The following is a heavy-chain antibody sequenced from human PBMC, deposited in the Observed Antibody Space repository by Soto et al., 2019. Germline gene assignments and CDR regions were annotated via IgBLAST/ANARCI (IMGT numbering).Heavy chain of an antibody. CDR2: INSDGSST. CDR1: GFTFSSYW. J-gene: IGHJ4*02. Sequence: GGSLRLSCAASGFTFSSYWMHWVRQAPGKGLVWVSRINSDGSSTSYADSVKGRFTISRDNAKNTLYLQMNSLRAEDTAVYYCARDKVGHSSSWKPKGELDDWGQGTLVTVSS. CDR3: ARDKVGHSSSWKPKGELDD. D-gene: IGHD6-13*01. V-gene: IGHV3-74*01.